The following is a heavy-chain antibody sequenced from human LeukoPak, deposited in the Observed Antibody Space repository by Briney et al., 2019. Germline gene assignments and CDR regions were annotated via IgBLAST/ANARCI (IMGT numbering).Heavy chain of an antibody. V-gene: IGHV4-34*01. D-gene: IGHD6-13*01. CDR1: GGSFSDYY. Sequence: KTSETLSLTCAVYGGSFSDYYWSWIRQPPGKGLEWIGEINQSGSTSYNPSLKSRVILSVDTSKNHFSLKLSSVTAADTAVYYCARGLQLVPDYFDYWGQGTLVTVSS. J-gene: IGHJ4*02. CDR3: ARGLQLVPDYFDY. CDR2: INQSGST.